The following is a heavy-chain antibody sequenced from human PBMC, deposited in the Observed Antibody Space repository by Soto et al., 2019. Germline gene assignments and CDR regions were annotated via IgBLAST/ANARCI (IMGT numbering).Heavy chain of an antibody. D-gene: IGHD4-17*01. CDR1: GGSISSGGYY. CDR3: ARVPPGESFDY. Sequence: SETLSLTCTVSGGSISSGGYYWSWIRQHPGKGLEWIGYIYYSGSTYYNPSLKSRVTISVDASKNQFSLKLSSVTAADTAVYYCARVPPGESFDYWGQGTLVTVSS. J-gene: IGHJ4*02. CDR2: IYYSGST. V-gene: IGHV4-31*03.